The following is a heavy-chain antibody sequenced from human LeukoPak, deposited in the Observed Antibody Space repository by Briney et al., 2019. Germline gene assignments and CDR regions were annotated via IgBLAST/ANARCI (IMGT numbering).Heavy chain of an antibody. D-gene: IGHD3-10*01. CDR3: ARHYKNYYGSGSYIGSFDY. Sequence: KPSETLSLTCAVYGGSFSGYYWSWIRQPPGKGLEWIGEINHSGSTNYNPSLKSRVTISVDTSKNQFSLKLSSVTAADTAVYYCARHYKNYYGSGSYIGSFDYWGQGTLVTVSS. J-gene: IGHJ4*02. CDR1: GGSFSGYY. V-gene: IGHV4-34*01. CDR2: INHSGST.